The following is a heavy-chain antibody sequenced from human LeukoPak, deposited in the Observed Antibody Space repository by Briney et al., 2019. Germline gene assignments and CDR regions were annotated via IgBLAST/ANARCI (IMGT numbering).Heavy chain of an antibody. CDR2: FDPEDGET. CDR1: GYTLTELS. Sequence: GASVKVSCKVSGYTLTELSMHWVRQAPGKGLEWMGGFDPEDGETIYAQKFQGRVTMTEGTSTDTAYMELSSLRSEDTAVYYCATDVYSSGWYEYFQHWGQGTLVTVSS. V-gene: IGHV1-24*01. CDR3: ATDVYSSGWYEYFQH. D-gene: IGHD6-19*01. J-gene: IGHJ1*01.